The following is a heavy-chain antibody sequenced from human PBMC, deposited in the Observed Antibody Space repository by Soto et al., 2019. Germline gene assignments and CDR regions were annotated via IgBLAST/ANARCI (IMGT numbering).Heavy chain of an antibody. CDR2: IKQDGSEK. Sequence: GGSLRLSCAASGFTFSSYWMSWVRQAPGKGLEWVANIKQDGSEKYYVDSVKGRFTISRGNAKNSLYLQMNSLRAEDTAVYYCARALVLRYFDWSPWGFDPWGQGTLVTVFS. D-gene: IGHD3-9*01. CDR3: ARALVLRYFDWSPWGFDP. V-gene: IGHV3-7*01. CDR1: GFTFSSYW. J-gene: IGHJ5*02.